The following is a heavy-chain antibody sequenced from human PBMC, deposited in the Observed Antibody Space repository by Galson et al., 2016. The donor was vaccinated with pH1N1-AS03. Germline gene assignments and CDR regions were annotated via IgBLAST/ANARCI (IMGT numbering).Heavy chain of an antibody. D-gene: IGHD3-16*02. Sequence: SLRLSCAASGFTFSSHGMHWVRQTPGKGLEWVAVIWHDGSEKYYADSVKGRFTISRDNSKNTLYLQMNSLRPEGTAVYYCARDRHYYDYIWGTYRYDWYFDLWGRGTLVTVSS. CDR1: GFTFSSHG. CDR3: ARDRHYYDYIWGTYRYDWYFDL. V-gene: IGHV3-33*01. J-gene: IGHJ2*01. CDR2: IWHDGSEK.